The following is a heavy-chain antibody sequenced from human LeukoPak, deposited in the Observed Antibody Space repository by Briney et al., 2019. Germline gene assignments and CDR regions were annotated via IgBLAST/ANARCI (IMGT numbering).Heavy chain of an antibody. CDR3: ARAWKSLGQSKGITMVRGVRPFDY. V-gene: IGHV1-18*01. CDR1: GYTFTSYG. D-gene: IGHD3-10*01. Sequence: ASVKVSCKASGYTFTSYGISWVRQAPGQGLEWMGWISAYNDKTNYAQKLQGRVTMTTDTSTSTAYMELRSLRSDDTAVYYCARAWKSLGQSKGITMVRGVRPFDYWGQGTLVTVSS. J-gene: IGHJ4*02. CDR2: ISAYNDKT.